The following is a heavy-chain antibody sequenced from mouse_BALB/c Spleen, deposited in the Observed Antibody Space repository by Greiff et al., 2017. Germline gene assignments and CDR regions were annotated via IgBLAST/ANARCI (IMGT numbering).Heavy chain of an antibody. CDR2: ISSGGST. V-gene: IGHV5-6-5*01. CDR1: GFTFSSYA. Sequence: VKLVESGGGLVKPGGSLKLSCAASGFTFSSYAMSWVRQTPEKRLEWVASISSGGSTYYPDSVKGRFTISRDNARNILYLQMSSLRSEDTAMYYCARRGLYDYGDAMDYWGQGTSVTVSS. J-gene: IGHJ4*01. D-gene: IGHD2-4*01. CDR3: ARRGLYDYGDAMDY.